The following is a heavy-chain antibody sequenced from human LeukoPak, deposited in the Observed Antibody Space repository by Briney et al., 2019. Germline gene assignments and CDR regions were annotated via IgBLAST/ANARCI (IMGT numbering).Heavy chain of an antibody. J-gene: IGHJ5*02. CDR2: VSDTGRT. D-gene: IGHD3-9*01. CDR3: ARRSYDTLTGYFRFDP. V-gene: IGHV4-59*08. CDR1: GGSINDYY. Sequence: SETLSLTCTVSGGSINDYYWAWIRQPPGMGLEWIGYVSDTGRTNYHPSLNSRVTISVDTSKSQFSLNLRSVTAADTAVYYCARRSYDTLTGYFRFDPWGQGALVTVSS.